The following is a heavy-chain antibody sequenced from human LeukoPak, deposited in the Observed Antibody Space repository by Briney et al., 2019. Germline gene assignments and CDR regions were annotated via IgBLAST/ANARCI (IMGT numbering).Heavy chain of an antibody. CDR1: GYSFTSYW. V-gene: IGHV5-51*01. D-gene: IGHD6-13*01. CDR3: ARHPIAAAADY. CDR2: IFPGDSDT. J-gene: IGHJ4*02. Sequence: GEPLKISCKGSGYSFTSYWIGWVRQLPGKGLGWMGIIFPGDSDTRYSPSFQGQVTISADKSISTAYLQWSSLKASDTAMYYCARHPIAAAADYWGQGTLVTVSS.